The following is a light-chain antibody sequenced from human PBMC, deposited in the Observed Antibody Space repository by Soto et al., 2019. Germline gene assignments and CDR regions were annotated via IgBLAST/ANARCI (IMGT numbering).Light chain of an antibody. CDR1: SSDVGGYNY. CDR2: DVS. V-gene: IGLV2-14*01. Sequence: QSVLTQPASVSGSPGQSITISCTGTSSDVGGYNYVSWYQQPPGKAPKLMIYDVSTRPSGVSNRFSGSKSGNTASLTISGLQAEDEADYYCSSYTISSTLVFGTGTKLTV. CDR3: SSYTISSTLV. J-gene: IGLJ1*01.